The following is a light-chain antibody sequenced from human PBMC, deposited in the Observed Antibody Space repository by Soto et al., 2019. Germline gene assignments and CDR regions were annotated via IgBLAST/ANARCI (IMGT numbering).Light chain of an antibody. CDR3: CSYAGSSTFYV. J-gene: IGLJ1*01. CDR1: SSDVGSYNL. CDR2: EVS. V-gene: IGLV2-23*02. Sequence: QSALTQPASVSGSPGQSITISCTGTSSDVGSYNLVSWYQQHPGKAPKLMIYEVSKLPSGVSIRFSGSKSGNTASLTISGLQAEDEADYYCCSYAGSSTFYVFGTGTKVTVL.